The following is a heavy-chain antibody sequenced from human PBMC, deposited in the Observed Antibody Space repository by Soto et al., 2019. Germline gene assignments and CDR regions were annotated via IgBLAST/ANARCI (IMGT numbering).Heavy chain of an antibody. CDR2: IYYSGST. J-gene: IGHJ4*02. CDR3: ARRYGGNFDY. Sequence: SETLSLTCTVSGGSISSYYWSWIRQPPGKGLELIGYIYYSGSTNYNPSLKSRVTISVDTSKNQFSLKLSPVTAADTAVYYCARRYGGNFDYWGQGTLVTVSS. D-gene: IGHD3-16*01. V-gene: IGHV4-59*01. CDR1: GGSISSYY.